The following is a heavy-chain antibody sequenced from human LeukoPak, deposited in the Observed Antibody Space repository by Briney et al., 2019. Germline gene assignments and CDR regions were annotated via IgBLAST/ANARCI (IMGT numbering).Heavy chain of an antibody. Sequence: SETLSLTCAVSGGSINSSYYWSWIRQPAGKGLEWIGRIYTSGSTNYNPSLKSRVTMSVDTSKNQFSLKLSSVTAADTAVYYCASTLLRYFDWLSSTREYYFDYWGQGTLVTVSS. V-gene: IGHV4-4*07. J-gene: IGHJ4*02. CDR1: GGSINSSYY. CDR3: ASTLLRYFDWLSSTREYYFDY. CDR2: IYTSGST. D-gene: IGHD3-9*01.